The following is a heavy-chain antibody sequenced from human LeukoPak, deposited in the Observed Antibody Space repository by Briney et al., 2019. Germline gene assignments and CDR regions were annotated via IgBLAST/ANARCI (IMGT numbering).Heavy chain of an antibody. J-gene: IGHJ4*02. CDR2: ISGSGGST. CDR3: AKLPAYGDPRSFDY. D-gene: IGHD4-17*01. V-gene: IGHV3-23*01. CDR1: GFTFDDYA. Sequence: GRSLRLSCAVSGFTFDDYAMHWVRQAPGKGLEWVSGISGSGGSTYYADSVKGRFTISRDNSKNTLYLQMNSLRAEDTAVYYCAKLPAYGDPRSFDYWGQGTLVTVSS.